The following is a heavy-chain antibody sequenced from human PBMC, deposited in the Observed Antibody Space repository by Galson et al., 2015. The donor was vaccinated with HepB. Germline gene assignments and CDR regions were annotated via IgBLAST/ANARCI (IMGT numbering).Heavy chain of an antibody. CDR3: ARLKGRWEQLASDY. CDR2: IDPSDSYT. J-gene: IGHJ4*02. D-gene: IGHD6-6*01. V-gene: IGHV5-10-1*01. Sequence: QSGSEVKKPGESLRISCKGSGYSFTSYWITWVRQMPRKGLEWMGRIDPSDSYTYYSPSFQGHVTMSVDKSISTAYLQWSSLKASDTAMYYCARLKGRWEQLASDYWGQGILVTVSS. CDR1: GYSFTSYW.